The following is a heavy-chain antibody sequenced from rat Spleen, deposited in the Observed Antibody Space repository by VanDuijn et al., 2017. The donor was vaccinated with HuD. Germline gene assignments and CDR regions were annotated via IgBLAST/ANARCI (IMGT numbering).Heavy chain of an antibody. CDR3: ARRHYGYTRYYFDY. J-gene: IGHJ2*01. V-gene: IGHV5-29*01. CDR1: GFTFSDYY. Sequence: EVQLVESDGGLVQPGRSLKLSCAASGFTFSDYYMAWVRQAPTKGLEWVATISYDGGRNFYRDSVKGRFTISRDDAKSTLSLQMDSLRSEDTATYYCARRHYGYTRYYFDYWGQGVMVTVSS. CDR2: ISYDGGRN. D-gene: IGHD1-9*01.